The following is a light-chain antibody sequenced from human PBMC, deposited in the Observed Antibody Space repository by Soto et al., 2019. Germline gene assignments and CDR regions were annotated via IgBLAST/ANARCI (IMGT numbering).Light chain of an antibody. J-gene: IGKJ4*01. Sequence: EIVLKQSPDTLSLSPGERATLSCRARQSVKNNYLAWYQQKPGQAPRFLIYDASSRATGIPDRFSGSGSGTDFTLTISRLEPEDFAVYYCQQYGSTPLTFGGGTKVDI. CDR3: QQYGSTPLT. CDR1: QSVKNNY. CDR2: DAS. V-gene: IGKV3-20*01.